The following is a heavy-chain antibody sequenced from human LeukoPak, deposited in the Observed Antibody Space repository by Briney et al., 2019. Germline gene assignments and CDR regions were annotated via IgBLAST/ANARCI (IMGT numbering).Heavy chain of an antibody. CDR3: AKDRSYGSGNNVYYLDY. CDR1: GFTFSSYA. D-gene: IGHD3-10*01. CDR2: ISGSGGST. J-gene: IGHJ4*02. V-gene: IGHV3-23*01. Sequence: GGSLRLFCAASGFTFSSYAMSWVRQAPGKWLEWVSAISGSGGSTYSADSVQGRFTISRDNSQNTLYLQMNSLRAEDTAVYYCAKDRSYGSGNNVYYLDYWGQGTRVTVSS.